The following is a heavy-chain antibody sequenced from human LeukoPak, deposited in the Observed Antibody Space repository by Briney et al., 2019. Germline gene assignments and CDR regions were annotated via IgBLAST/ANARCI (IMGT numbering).Heavy chain of an antibody. CDR2: IYHSGST. V-gene: IGHV4-38-2*02. D-gene: IGHD2-15*01. J-gene: IGHJ5*02. CDR3: ARDQVWDCSGGSCYHNWFDP. Sequence: SETLSLTCTVSGYSISSGYYWGWIRQPPGKGLEWIGSIYHSGSTYYNPSLKSRVTISVDTSKNQFSLKLSSVTAADTAVYYCARDQVWDCSGGSCYHNWFDPWGQGTLVTVSS. CDR1: GYSISSGYY.